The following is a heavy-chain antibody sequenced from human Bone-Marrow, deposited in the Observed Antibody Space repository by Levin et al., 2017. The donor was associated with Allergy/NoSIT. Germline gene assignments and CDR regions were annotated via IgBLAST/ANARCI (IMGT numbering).Heavy chain of an antibody. Sequence: LRLSCAVSGDSISTSGYSWNWIRQPPGKGLEWIGYISHSGAIYYNPSLNSRVTISVDRSNNQFSLRLNSVTAADTAVYYCARDNYYYGFDVWGHGTPVTVSS. J-gene: IGHJ6*02. CDR1: GDSISTSGYS. CDR2: ISHSGAI. V-gene: IGHV4-30-2*01. CDR3: ARDNYYYGFDV.